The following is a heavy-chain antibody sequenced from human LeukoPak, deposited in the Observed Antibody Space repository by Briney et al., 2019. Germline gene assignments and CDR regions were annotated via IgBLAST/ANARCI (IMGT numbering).Heavy chain of an antibody. CDR3: TRDPYYYDSSGHEWFDP. CDR1: GFSFGDYA. D-gene: IGHD3-22*01. J-gene: IGHJ5*02. V-gene: IGHV3-49*04. Sequence: LLGGSLRLSCTGSGFSFGDYAMSWVRQAPGKGLEWVGFIRSKAYGATTEYAASVKGRFTISRDDSKSIAYLQMNSLKTEDTAVYYCTRDPYYYDSSGHEWFDPWGQGTLVTVSS. CDR2: IRSKAYGATT.